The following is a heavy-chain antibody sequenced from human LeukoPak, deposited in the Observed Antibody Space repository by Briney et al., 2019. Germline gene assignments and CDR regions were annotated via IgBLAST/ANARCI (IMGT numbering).Heavy chain of an antibody. V-gene: IGHV4-34*01. Sequence: PSETLSLTCAVYGGSFSGYYWSWIRQPPGKGLEWIGEINHSGSTNYNPSLKSRVTISVDTSKNQFSLKLSSVTAADTAVYYCAREGRYCSSTSCYGFDPWGQGTLVTVSS. CDR1: GGSFSGYY. D-gene: IGHD2-2*01. CDR2: INHSGST. CDR3: AREGRYCSSTSCYGFDP. J-gene: IGHJ5*02.